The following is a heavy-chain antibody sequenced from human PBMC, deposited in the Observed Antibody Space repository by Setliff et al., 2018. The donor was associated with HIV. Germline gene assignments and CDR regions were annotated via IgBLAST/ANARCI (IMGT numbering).Heavy chain of an antibody. J-gene: IGHJ6*04. D-gene: IGHD4-17*01. V-gene: IGHV4-31*03. Sequence: SETLSLTCTVSGGSISSGGYYWSWIRQHPGKGLEWIGYIYCSGSTYYNPSLKSRVTISVDTSKNQFSLKLSSVTAADTAVYYCARDRSRHYGAGGRLDVWGKGTTVTVSS. CDR3: ARDRSRHYGAGGRLDV. CDR2: IYCSGST. CDR1: GGSISSGGYY.